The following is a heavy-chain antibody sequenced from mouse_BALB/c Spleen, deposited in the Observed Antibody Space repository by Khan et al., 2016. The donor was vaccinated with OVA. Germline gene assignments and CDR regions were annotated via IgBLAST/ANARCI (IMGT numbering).Heavy chain of an antibody. D-gene: IGHD4-1*01. CDR3: ARGNWAWFAY. CDR1: GFTFSSFG. V-gene: IGHV5-17*02. J-gene: IGHJ3*01. CDR2: ISSDSYTI. Sequence: EVELVESGGGLVQPGGSRKLSCAASGFTFSSFGMHWVRQAPEKGLEWVAYISSDSYTIYYADTVKGRFTISRDNPRKTLFLQITSLGSEDTAMYYCARGNWAWFAYGGQGTLVTVSA.